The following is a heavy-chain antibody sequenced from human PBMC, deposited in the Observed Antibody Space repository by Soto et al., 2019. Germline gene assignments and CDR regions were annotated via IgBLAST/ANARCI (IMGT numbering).Heavy chain of an antibody. CDR2: ISYDGNNE. CDR3: ARDGLLYDSSGLYGFDV. Sequence: GFLRLACAPAGFRLSSYAIELVRPAPGKGLEWVALISYDGNNEYYEDSVKGRFTISRGNSKNTVYLQMNRLRPEDTAVYYCARDGLLYDSSGLYGFDVWGQRTMVTVSS. V-gene: IGHV3-30-3*01. J-gene: IGHJ3*01. D-gene: IGHD3-22*01. CDR1: GFRLSSYA.